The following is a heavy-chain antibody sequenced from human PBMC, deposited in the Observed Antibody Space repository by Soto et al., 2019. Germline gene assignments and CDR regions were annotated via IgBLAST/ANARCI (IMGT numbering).Heavy chain of an antibody. CDR1: GFTVSSNY. V-gene: IGHV3-53*01. CDR2: IYSGGST. D-gene: IGHD2-8*01. CDR3: ASTKKYYYYYGMDV. J-gene: IGHJ6*02. Sequence: GGSLRLSCAASGFTVSSNYMSWVRQAPGKGLEWVSVIYSGGSTYYADSVKGRFTISRDNSKNTLYLQMNSLRAEDTAVYYCASTKKYYYYYGMDVWGQGTTVTVSS.